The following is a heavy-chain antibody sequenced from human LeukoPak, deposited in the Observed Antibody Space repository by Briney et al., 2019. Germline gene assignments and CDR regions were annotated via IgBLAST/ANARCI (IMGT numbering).Heavy chain of an antibody. CDR3: ARGGAAAMDY. CDR2: IYYSGST. V-gene: IGHV4-59*01. D-gene: IGHD6-13*01. CDR1: GGSISSYY. Sequence: NPSETLSLTCTVSGGSISSYYWSWIRQPPGKGLEWIGYIYYSGSTNYNPSLKSQVTISVDTSKNQFSLKLSSVTAADTAVYYCARGGAAAMDYWGQGTLVTVSS. J-gene: IGHJ4*02.